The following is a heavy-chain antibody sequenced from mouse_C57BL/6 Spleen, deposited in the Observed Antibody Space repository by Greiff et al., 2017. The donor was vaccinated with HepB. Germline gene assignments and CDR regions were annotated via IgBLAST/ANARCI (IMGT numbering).Heavy chain of an antibody. J-gene: IGHJ4*01. CDR2: IDPSDSET. Sequence: QVQLQQPGAELVRPGSSVKLSCKASGYTFTSYWMHWVKQRPIQGLEWIGNIDPSDSETHYNQKFKDKATLTVDKSSSTAYMQLSSLTSEDSAVYYCASRYGNYEDYAMDYWGQGTSVTVSS. V-gene: IGHV1-52*01. CDR3: ASRYGNYEDYAMDY. CDR1: GYTFTSYW. D-gene: IGHD2-10*02.